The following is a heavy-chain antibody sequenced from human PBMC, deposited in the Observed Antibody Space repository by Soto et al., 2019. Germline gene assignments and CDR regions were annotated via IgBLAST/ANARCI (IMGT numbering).Heavy chain of an antibody. CDR3: ARELGWGWFDP. CDR1: GFTFSCYW. D-gene: IGHD3-16*01. J-gene: IGHJ5*02. V-gene: IGHV3-7*01. Sequence: EVQLVESGGGLVQPGGALRLSFAASGFTFSCYWMSWGRQAPGKGLGWVAKIKDDGSEKYYVDSVKGRFTISRDDAKNSLYLQMNSLRADDTAVYYCARELGWGWFDPWGQGTLVTVSS. CDR2: IKDDGSEK.